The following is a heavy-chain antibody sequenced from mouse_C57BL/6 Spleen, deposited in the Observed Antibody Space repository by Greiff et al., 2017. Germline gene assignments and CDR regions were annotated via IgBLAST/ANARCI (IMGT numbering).Heavy chain of an antibody. CDR2: IYPSDSET. CDR1: GYTFTSYW. Sequence: QVQLQQPGAELVRPGSSVKLSCKASGYTFTSYWMDWVKQRPGQGLEWIGNIYPSDSETHYNQKFKDKATLTVDKSSSTAYMQLSSLTSEDSAVYYCARGYYAPFDYWGQGTTLTDSS. V-gene: IGHV1-61*01. J-gene: IGHJ2*01. D-gene: IGHD1-1*01. CDR3: ARGYYAPFDY.